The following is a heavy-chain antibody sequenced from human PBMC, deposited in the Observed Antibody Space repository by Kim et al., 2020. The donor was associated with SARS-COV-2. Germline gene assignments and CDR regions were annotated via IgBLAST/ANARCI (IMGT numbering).Heavy chain of an antibody. D-gene: IGHD3-10*01. Sequence: GGSLRLSCAASGFTFSSYAMHWVRQAPGKGLEWVAVISYDGSNKYYADSVKGRFTISRDNSKNTLYLQMNSLRAEDTAVYYCARDATPRRVRGVIIKALDYWGQGTLVTVSS. J-gene: IGHJ4*02. CDR3: ARDATPRRVRGVIIKALDY. V-gene: IGHV3-30-3*01. CDR1: GFTFSSYA. CDR2: ISYDGSNK.